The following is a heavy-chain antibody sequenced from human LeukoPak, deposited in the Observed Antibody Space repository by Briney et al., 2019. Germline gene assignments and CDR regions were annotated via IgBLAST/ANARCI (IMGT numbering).Heavy chain of an antibody. V-gene: IGHV1-18*01. CDR1: GYTFTNHG. Sequence: ASVRDSCKASGYTFTNHGITWVRQARGQGLEWMGWIRAYNGDTHYAQNFQGRVTLTTDTSTSTAYMEVRSLRSDDTAVYYCARDPTNTSGRYAYFDYWGQGTLVTVSS. D-gene: IGHD6-19*01. CDR3: ARDPTNTSGRYAYFDY. J-gene: IGHJ4*02. CDR2: IRAYNGDT.